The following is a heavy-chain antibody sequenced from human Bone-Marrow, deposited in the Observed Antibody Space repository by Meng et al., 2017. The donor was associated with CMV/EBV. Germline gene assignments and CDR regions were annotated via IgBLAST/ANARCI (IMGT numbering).Heavy chain of an antibody. V-gene: IGHV3-30*03. CDR2: ISYDGSNK. D-gene: IGHD2-2*02. J-gene: IGHJ6*02. CDR1: GFTFSSHW. CDR3: ARDTDCSSTRCYNDYYYGKDV. Sequence: GGSLRLSCAASGFTFSSHWMHWVRQAPGKGLEWVAVISYDGSNKHFADSVKGRFTISRDDSKNTLYLQMNSLRAEDSAVYSCARDTDCSSTRCYNDYYYGKDVCDQRTTVVASS.